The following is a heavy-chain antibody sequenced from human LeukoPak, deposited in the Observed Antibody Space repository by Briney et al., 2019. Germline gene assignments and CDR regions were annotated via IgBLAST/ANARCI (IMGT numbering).Heavy chain of an antibody. CDR2: INPNSGGT. J-gene: IGHJ5*02. Sequence: GASVKVSCKASGYTFTGYYMHWVRQAPGQGLEWMGWINPNSGGTNYAQKFQGRVTMTRDTSISTAYMELSRLRSDDTAVYYCARGGERYCSSTSCSNWFDPWGQGTLVTVSS. V-gene: IGHV1-2*02. CDR1: GYTFTGYY. CDR3: ARGGERYCSSTSCSNWFDP. D-gene: IGHD2-2*01.